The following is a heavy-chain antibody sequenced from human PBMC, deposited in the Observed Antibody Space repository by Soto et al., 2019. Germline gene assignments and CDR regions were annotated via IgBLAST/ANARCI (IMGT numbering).Heavy chain of an antibody. CDR1: GGSFSGYY. J-gene: IGHJ4*02. V-gene: IGHV4-34*01. CDR3: AKEKGYCINGVCYGGYFDY. CDR2: MNHGGST. Sequence: SDTLSLTCAVYGGSFSGYYWSWIRQSPGKGLEWIGEMNHGGSTNYNPSLKSRVTISVDTSKNQFSLKLSSVTAADTAVYYCAKEKGYCINGVCYGGYFDYWGQGTLVTVSS. D-gene: IGHD2-8*01.